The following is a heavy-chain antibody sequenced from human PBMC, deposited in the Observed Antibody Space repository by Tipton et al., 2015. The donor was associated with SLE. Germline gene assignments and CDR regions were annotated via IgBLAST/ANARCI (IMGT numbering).Heavy chain of an antibody. CDR1: GGSISSHY. Sequence: TLSLTCTVSGGSISSHYWSWIRQPPGKGLEWIGYIYYSGSTNYNPSLKSRVTISVDTSKKQFSLKLSSVTAADTAVYYCARGLTFDIWGQGTMVTVTS. CDR3: ARGLTFDI. J-gene: IGHJ3*02. V-gene: IGHV4-59*11. CDR2: IYYSGST.